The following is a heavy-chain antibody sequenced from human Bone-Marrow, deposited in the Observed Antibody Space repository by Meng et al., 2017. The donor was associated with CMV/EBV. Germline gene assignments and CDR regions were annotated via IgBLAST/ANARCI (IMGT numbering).Heavy chain of an antibody. J-gene: IGHJ4*02. Sequence: ASGYSFTTYGISGMRHAPGQRLEWMGWISAYNGNTNYEQKLQGRVTMTTDTSTSTAYMELRSLRSDDTAVYYCARGREPAATNGDFDYWGQGTLVTVSS. V-gene: IGHV1-18*01. CDR2: ISAYNGNT. D-gene: IGHD2-2*01. CDR3: ARGREPAATNGDFDY. CDR1: GYSFTTYG.